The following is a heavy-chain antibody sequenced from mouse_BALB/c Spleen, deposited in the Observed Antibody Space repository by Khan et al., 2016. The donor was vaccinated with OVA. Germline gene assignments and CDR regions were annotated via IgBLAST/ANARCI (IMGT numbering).Heavy chain of an antibody. V-gene: IGHV5-9-3*01. CDR1: GFTFSTYA. Sequence: EVQLVESGGGLVKPGGSLKLSCAASGFTFSTYAMSWVRQPPEKRLEWVATISSDGDYTYYPDNVTGRFTISRYNAKNTLYLQMSSLRSEDTAMYYCARSSYGNFAYWGQGTLVTVSA. D-gene: IGHD2-10*01. CDR2: ISSDGDYT. CDR3: ARSSYGNFAY. J-gene: IGHJ3*01.